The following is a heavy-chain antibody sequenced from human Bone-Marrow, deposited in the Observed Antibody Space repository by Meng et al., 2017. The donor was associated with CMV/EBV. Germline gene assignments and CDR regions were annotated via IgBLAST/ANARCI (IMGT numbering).Heavy chain of an antibody. J-gene: IGHJ4*02. Sequence: GGSLRLSCAASGFTFSNSGMNWVRQAPGKGLEWVSAISGSGGSTYYADSVKGRFTISRDNSKNTLYLQMNTLRAEDTAVYYCAKESARDGGYFDYWGQGTLVTVSS. CDR2: ISGSGGST. CDR3: AKESARDGGYFDY. D-gene: IGHD3-10*01. V-gene: IGHV3-23*01. CDR1: GFTFSNSG.